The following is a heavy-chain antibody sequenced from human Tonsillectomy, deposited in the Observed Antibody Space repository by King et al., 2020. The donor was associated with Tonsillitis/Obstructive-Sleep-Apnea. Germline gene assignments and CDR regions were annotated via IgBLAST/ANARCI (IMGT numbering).Heavy chain of an antibody. J-gene: IGHJ3*01. Sequence: QLVQSGAEVKKPGESLKISCKVSGYSFTTYWIGWVRQMPGKGLEWMGIIFPGDSDTRYSPSFEGQVTFSADKSISTAYLQWSSLKASDTAMYYCARTYYYDSSGYLNALDVWGQETMVTVSS. D-gene: IGHD3-22*01. V-gene: IGHV5-51*01. CDR2: IFPGDSDT. CDR1: GYSFTTYW. CDR3: ARTYYYDSSGYLNALDV.